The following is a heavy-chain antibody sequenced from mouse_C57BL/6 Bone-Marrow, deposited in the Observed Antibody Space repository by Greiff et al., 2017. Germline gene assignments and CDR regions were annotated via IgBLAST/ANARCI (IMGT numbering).Heavy chain of an antibody. D-gene: IGHD2-3*01. CDR1: GFNIKDDY. J-gene: IGHJ2*01. Sequence: EVPLQQSGAELVRPGASVKLSCTASGFNIKDDYIHWVKQRPEQGLEWIGWIDPEIGDTEYASKFQGKATITTDTSSNTAYLQLSSLTSEDTAVYYCSSFDGNYFDCWGQGTPLTVAS. V-gene: IGHV14-4*01. CDR3: SSFDGNYFDC. CDR2: IDPEIGDT.